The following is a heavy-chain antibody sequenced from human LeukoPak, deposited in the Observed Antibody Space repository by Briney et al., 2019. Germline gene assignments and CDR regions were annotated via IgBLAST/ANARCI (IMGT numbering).Heavy chain of an antibody. CDR2: IYTSGST. J-gene: IGHJ6*02. CDR3: ARDGDYVWGSYGMDA. Sequence: SETLSLTCAVSDDSFSSHYWTWIRQPAGKGLEWIGRIYTSGSTNYNPSLKSRVIMSVDTSKSQFSLKLSSVTAADTAVYYCARDGDYVWGSYGMDAWGQGTTVTVSS. D-gene: IGHD3-16*01. CDR1: DDSFSSHY. V-gene: IGHV4-4*07.